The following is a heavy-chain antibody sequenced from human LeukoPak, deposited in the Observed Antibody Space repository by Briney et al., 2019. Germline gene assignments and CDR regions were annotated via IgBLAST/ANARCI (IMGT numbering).Heavy chain of an antibody. D-gene: IGHD4-23*01. CDR1: GFTFSSYA. J-gene: IGHJ4*02. V-gene: IGHV3-23*01. CDR2: ISGSGGST. CDR3: ARYSGYGVNSPLGY. Sequence: GGSLRLSCAASGFTFSSYAMSWVRQAPGKGLEWVSAISGSGGSTYYADSLKGRFTISRDNSKNTLYLQMNSLRAEDTAVYYCARYSGYGVNSPLGYWGQGTLVTV.